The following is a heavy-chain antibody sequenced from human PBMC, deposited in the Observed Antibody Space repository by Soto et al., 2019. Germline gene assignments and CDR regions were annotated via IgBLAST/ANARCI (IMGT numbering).Heavy chain of an antibody. CDR3: ATTGHYYDSSGYYFNFDY. D-gene: IGHD3-22*01. Sequence: GGSLRLSCAASGFTVSNNFLMWVRQAPGKGLEWVSAISGSGGSTYYADSVKGRFTISRDNSKNTLYLQMNSLRAEDTAVYYCATTGHYYDSSGYYFNFDYWGQGTLVTVSS. J-gene: IGHJ4*02. CDR1: GFTVSNNF. V-gene: IGHV3-23*01. CDR2: ISGSGGST.